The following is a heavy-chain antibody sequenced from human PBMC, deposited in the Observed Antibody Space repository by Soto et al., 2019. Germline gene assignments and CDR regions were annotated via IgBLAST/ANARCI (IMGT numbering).Heavy chain of an antibody. Sequence: GGSLRLSCAASGFGFDEYGMSWVRQGPGKGLEWVSGINRHGDSTGYAEYVKGRFTISRDNAKNSLYLEMNGLRAEDTAFYYCARDHRWGYEYGDYGDSWGQGTLVTVSS. J-gene: IGHJ4*02. CDR2: INRHGDST. D-gene: IGHD4-17*01. CDR1: GFGFDEYG. CDR3: ARDHRWGYEYGDYGDS. V-gene: IGHV3-20*04.